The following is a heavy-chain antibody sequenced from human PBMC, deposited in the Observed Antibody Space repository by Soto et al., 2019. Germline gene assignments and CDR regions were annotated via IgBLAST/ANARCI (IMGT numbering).Heavy chain of an antibody. J-gene: IGHJ4*02. V-gene: IGHV1-24*01. CDR2: FDPEDGET. CDR1: GYTLTELS. D-gene: IGHD3-10*01. Sequence: ASVKVSCKVSGYTLTELSMHWVRQAPGKGLEWMGGFDPEDGETIYAQKFQGRVTMTEDTSTDTAYMELSSLRSEDTAVYYCAIYKAVRGVIMPDYCGQGTLVTVSS. CDR3: AIYKAVRGVIMPDY.